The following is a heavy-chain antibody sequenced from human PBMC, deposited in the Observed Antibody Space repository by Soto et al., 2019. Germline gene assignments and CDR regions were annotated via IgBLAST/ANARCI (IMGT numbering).Heavy chain of an antibody. CDR1: GGSINSRYW. Sequence: PSETLSLTCAVSGGSINSRYWWSWVRQSPGKGLEWIGEIYHSGSTNYNPSLKSRVTISVDKSKNQFSLNLSSVTAADTAVYYCARDLWGYCGADCYPLDVWGQGTTVT. J-gene: IGHJ6*02. D-gene: IGHD2-21*02. CDR2: IYHSGST. V-gene: IGHV4-4*02. CDR3: ARDLWGYCGADCYPLDV.